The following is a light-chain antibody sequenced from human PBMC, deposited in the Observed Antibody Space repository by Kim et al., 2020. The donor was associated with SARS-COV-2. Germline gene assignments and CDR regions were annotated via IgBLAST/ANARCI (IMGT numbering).Light chain of an antibody. J-gene: IGKJ2*01. CDR2: GAS. V-gene: IGKV3-20*01. Sequence: LSPGETATLSCRASQSVSSSYLAWYQQKPGQAPRLLIYGASSRATGIPDRFSGSGSGTDFTLTISRLEPEDFAVYYCQQYGSPYTFGQGTKLEI. CDR1: QSVSSSY. CDR3: QQYGSPYT.